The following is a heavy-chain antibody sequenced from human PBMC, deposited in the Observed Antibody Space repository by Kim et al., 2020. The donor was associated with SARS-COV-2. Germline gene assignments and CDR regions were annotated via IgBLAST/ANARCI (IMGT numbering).Heavy chain of an antibody. CDR2: ISGAGYNT. D-gene: IGHD2-2*01. CDR3: AKRPADSSNHWYFDV. V-gene: IGHV3-23*01. J-gene: IGHJ2*01. Sequence: GGSLRLSCAASGFTFRSYAMSWVRQAPGQELEWVSTISGAGYNTYYSDSVKGRFTISRDNSKNTQYLQMNSLRAEDTAVYFCAKRPADSSNHWYFDVWGRGTLVTVSS. CDR1: GFTFRSYA.